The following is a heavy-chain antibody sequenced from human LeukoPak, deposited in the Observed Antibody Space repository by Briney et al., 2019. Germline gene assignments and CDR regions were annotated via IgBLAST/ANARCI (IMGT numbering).Heavy chain of an antibody. V-gene: IGHV3-9*01. D-gene: IGHD3-22*01. CDR2: ISWNSGSI. J-gene: IGHJ4*02. Sequence: PGGSLRLSCAASGFTFGDYAMHWVRQAPGKGLEWVSGISWNSGSIGYADSVKGRFTISRDNAKNSLYLQMNSLRAEDTALYYCAKDADSSGYPLTNFDYWGQGTLVTVSS. CDR3: AKDADSSGYPLTNFDY. CDR1: GFTFGDYA.